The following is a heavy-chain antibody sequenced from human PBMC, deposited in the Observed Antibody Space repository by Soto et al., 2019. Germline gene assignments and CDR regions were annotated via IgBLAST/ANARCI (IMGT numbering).Heavy chain of an antibody. CDR3: ARVIAAAPNKSYYYYGMDV. CDR2: IYYSGST. D-gene: IGHD6-13*01. CDR1: GGSISSGGYY. V-gene: IGHV4-31*03. Sequence: SETLSLTCTVSGGSISSGGYYWSWIRQHPGKGLEWIGYIYYSGSTYYNPSLKSRVTISVDTSKNQFSLKLSSVTAADTAVYYCARVIAAAPNKSYYYYGMDVWGQGTTVTVSS. J-gene: IGHJ6*02.